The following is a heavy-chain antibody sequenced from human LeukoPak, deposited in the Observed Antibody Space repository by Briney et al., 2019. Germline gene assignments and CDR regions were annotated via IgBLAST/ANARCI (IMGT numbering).Heavy chain of an antibody. V-gene: IGHV4-4*07. J-gene: IGHJ6*03. CDR3: ARAIRAVWFGELLPNYMDV. Sequence: SETLSLTCTVSGGSISSYYWSWIRQPAGKGLEWIGRIYTSGSTNYNPSLKSRVTMSVDTSKNQFSLKLSSVTAADTAVYYCARAIRAVWFGELLPNYMDVSGKGTTVTISS. CDR1: GGSISSYY. CDR2: IYTSGST. D-gene: IGHD3-10*01.